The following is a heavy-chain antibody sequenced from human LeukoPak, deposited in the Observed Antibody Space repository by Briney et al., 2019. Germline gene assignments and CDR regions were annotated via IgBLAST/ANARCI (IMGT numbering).Heavy chain of an antibody. CDR3: ARAVGYCSSTSCYVRKSAYYFDY. CDR2: IYYSGST. V-gene: IGHV4-30-4*01. J-gene: IGHJ4*02. Sequence: SETLSLTCTVSGASISSGDYYWSWIRQPPGKGLEWIGYIYYSGSTYYNPSLKSRVTISVDTSKNQFSLKLSSVTAADTAVYYCARAVGYCSSTSCYVRKSAYYFDYWGQGTLVTVSS. CDR1: GASISSGDYY. D-gene: IGHD2-2*03.